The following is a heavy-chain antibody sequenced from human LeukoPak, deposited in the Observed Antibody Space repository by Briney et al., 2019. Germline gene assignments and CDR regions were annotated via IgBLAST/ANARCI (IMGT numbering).Heavy chain of an antibody. V-gene: IGHV3-48*03. CDR2: ISNSGSTI. CDR1: GFTFSIYE. Sequence: GGSLRLSCAASGFTFSIYEMNWVRQAPGKGLEWVSYISNSGSTIYYADSVKGRFTISRDNAKNSLYLQMNSLRAEDTAVYYCAKGGMIVDAFDIWGQGTMVTVSS. CDR3: AKGGMIVDAFDI. J-gene: IGHJ3*02. D-gene: IGHD3-22*01.